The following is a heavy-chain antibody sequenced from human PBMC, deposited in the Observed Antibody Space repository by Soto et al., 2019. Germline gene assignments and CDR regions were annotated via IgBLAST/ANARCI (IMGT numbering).Heavy chain of an antibody. CDR2: IYASGST. D-gene: IGHD1-7*01. J-gene: IGHJ4*02. CDR1: GGSISRYY. Sequence: ETLSLTCTVSGGSISRYYWSWIRQPAGKGLEWIGRIYASGSTNYNPSLKSRVTMSVDTSNNQFSLKLTSVTAADTAVYYCARGTTGQDDYWGQGTLVTVSS. CDR3: ARGTTGQDDY. V-gene: IGHV4-4*07.